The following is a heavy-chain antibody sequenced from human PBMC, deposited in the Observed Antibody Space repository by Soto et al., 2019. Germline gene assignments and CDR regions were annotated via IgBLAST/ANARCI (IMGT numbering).Heavy chain of an antibody. CDR1: GFTFSSYG. J-gene: IGHJ4*02. CDR3: ARKRGQIDY. Sequence: GGSLRLSCAASGFTFSSYGMQWVRRAPGKGLEWVAVIWHDGSNQYYADSVKGRFTISRDNSNNILYLQLNSLRAEDTAVYYCARKRGQIDYWGQGTLVTVSS. CDR2: IWHDGSNQ. V-gene: IGHV3-33*01.